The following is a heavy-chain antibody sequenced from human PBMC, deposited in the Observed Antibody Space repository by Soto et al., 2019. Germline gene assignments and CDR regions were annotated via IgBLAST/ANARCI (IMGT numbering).Heavy chain of an antibody. J-gene: IGHJ4*02. D-gene: IGHD3-22*01. V-gene: IGHV3-48*03. CDR1: GFTFSSYE. CDR2: ISSSDSTI. CDR3: ARGRGWLFNY. Sequence: GGSLRLSCAASGFTFSSYEMNWVRQAPGKGLEWVSYISSSDSTIYYADSVKGRFTISRDNAKNSLYLQMNSLRAEDTAVYYCARGRGWLFNYWGQGTLVTVSS.